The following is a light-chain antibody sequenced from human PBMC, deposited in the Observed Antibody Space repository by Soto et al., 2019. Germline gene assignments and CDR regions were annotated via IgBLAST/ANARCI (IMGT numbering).Light chain of an antibody. CDR2: AAS. J-gene: IGKJ4*01. CDR3: QQYYSYPLT. Sequence: ALRMTQSPSSLSASTGDRVTITCRAIQGISSYLAWYQQKPGKAPKLLIYAASTLQSGVPSRLSGSGSGTDFTLTISCLQSEDFATYYCQQYYSYPLTFGGGTKVDIK. V-gene: IGKV1-8*01. CDR1: QGISSY.